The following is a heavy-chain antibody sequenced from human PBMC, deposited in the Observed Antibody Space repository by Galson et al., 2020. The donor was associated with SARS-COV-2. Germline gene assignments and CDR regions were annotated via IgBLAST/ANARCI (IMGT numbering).Heavy chain of an antibody. CDR2: ISWNSGSI. D-gene: IGHD3-9*01. CDR3: AKGLTGYYVISWFDP. CDR1: GFTFGDYA. J-gene: IGHJ5*02. V-gene: IGHV3-9*01. Sequence: GGSLRLSCAASGFTFGDYAMHWVRQAPGKGLEWVAGISWNSGSIAYADSVKGRFTISRDNAKNSLYLQMNSLRPEATAVYSCAKGLTGYYVISWFDPWGQGTLVTVSS.